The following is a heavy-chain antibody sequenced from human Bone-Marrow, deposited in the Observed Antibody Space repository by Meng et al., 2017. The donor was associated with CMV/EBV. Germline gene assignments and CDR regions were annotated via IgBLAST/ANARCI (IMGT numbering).Heavy chain of an antibody. Sequence: GESPKISCAASGFTFDDYGMSWVRQAPGKGLEWVSGINWNGGSTSYAGSVKGRFTISRDNAKNSLYLQMNSLRAEDTALYYCARGLRAAAKHYYYGMDVWGQGTTVTVSS. CDR3: ARGLRAAAKHYYYGMDV. D-gene: IGHD6-13*01. J-gene: IGHJ6*02. CDR2: INWNGGST. V-gene: IGHV3-20*04. CDR1: GFTFDDYG.